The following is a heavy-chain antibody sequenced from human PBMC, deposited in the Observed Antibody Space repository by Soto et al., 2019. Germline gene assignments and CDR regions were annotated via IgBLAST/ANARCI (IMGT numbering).Heavy chain of an antibody. CDR2: ISAYNGNT. J-gene: IGHJ4*02. V-gene: IGHV1-18*01. CDR3: ARGGLFNFDY. Sequence: GVSVAASSQDSGYAFTSRCRCSLRQARGHGREWMGWISAYNGNTNYAQKLQGRVTMTTDTSTSTAYMELRSLRSDVSPVYDGARGGLFNFDYWGQGTLVTVSS. D-gene: IGHD5-12*01. CDR1: GYAFTSRC.